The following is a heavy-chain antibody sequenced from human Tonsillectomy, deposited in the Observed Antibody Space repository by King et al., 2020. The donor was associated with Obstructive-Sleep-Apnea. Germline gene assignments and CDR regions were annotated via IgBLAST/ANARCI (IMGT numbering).Heavy chain of an antibody. CDR1: GDSVSNNSAA. J-gene: IGHJ4*02. D-gene: IGHD4-17*01. V-gene: IGHV6-1*01. CDR2: TYYRSKWYF. CDR3: ARDVYGDAFDY. Sequence: VQLQQSGPGLVKPSQTLSLTCAIYGDSVSNNSAAWNWIRQSPWRGIELLGRTYYRSKWYFDYAVSVKGRIIFNADTSKNQLSLQLQSVIYDDTGVYYCARDVYGDAFDYWGQGSLVTVSS.